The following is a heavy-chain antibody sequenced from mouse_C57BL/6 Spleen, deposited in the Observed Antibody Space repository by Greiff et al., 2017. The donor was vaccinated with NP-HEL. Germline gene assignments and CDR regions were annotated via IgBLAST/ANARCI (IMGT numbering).Heavy chain of an antibody. Sequence: EVKVEESGGGLVQPGGSMKLSCVASGFTFSNYWMNWVRQSPEKGLEWVAQIRLKSDNYATHYAESVKGRFTISRDDSKSSVYLQMNNLRAEDTGIYYCTGVYYDYDSGGQGTLVTVSA. CDR2: IRLKSDNYAT. D-gene: IGHD2-4*01. V-gene: IGHV6-3*01. CDR3: TGVYYDYDS. CDR1: GFTFSNYW. J-gene: IGHJ3*01.